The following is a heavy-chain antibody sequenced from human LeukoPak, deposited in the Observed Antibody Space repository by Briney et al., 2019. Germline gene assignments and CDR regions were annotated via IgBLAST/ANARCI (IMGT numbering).Heavy chain of an antibody. D-gene: IGHD6-19*01. CDR3: AKDKGGIAVAGFYFDY. J-gene: IGHJ4*02. V-gene: IGHV3-43D*04. CDR2: ISWDGGST. Sequence: GGSLRLSCAASGFTFDDYAMRWVRQAPGKGLEWVSLISWDGGSTYYADSVKGRFAISRDNSKNSLYLQMNSLRAEDTALYYCAKDKGGIAVAGFYFDYWGQGTLVTVSS. CDR1: GFTFDDYA.